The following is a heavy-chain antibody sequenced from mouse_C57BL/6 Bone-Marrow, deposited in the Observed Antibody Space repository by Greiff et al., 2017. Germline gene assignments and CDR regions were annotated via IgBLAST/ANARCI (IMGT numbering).Heavy chain of an antibody. J-gene: IGHJ2*01. CDR1: GYTFTSYW. Sequence: QVQLQQPGAELVKPGASVKLSCKASGYTFTSYWMHWVKQRPGQGLEWIGMIHPNSGSTNYNEKFKSKATLTVDKSSSTAYMQLSSLTSEDSAVYYFAKPDYYGSSYVRYFDYWGQGTTLTVSS. D-gene: IGHD1-1*01. V-gene: IGHV1-64*01. CDR2: IHPNSGST. CDR3: AKPDYYGSSYVRYFDY.